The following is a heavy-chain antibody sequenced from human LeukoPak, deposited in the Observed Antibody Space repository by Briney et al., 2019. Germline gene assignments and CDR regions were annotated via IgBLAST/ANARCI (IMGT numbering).Heavy chain of an antibody. CDR1: GGSISSSNW. Sequence: PSETLSLTCAVSGGSISSSNWWSWVRPPPGKGLEWIGEIYHSGSTHSNPSVKSRVTISIDKSKNQFFLNLSSVTAADTAVYYCAGLVGRYSSGLYYYYFDYWGQGTLVTVSS. V-gene: IGHV4-4*02. J-gene: IGHJ4*02. CDR3: AGLVGRYSSGLYYYYFDY. CDR2: IYHSGST. D-gene: IGHD3-22*01.